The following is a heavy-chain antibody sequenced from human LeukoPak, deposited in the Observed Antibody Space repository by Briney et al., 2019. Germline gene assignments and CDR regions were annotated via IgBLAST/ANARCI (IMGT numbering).Heavy chain of an antibody. Sequence: SETLSLTCTVSDGSISGYYWSWIRQPAGKGLEWIGRIFPSGNTNYNPSLKGRVTMSVDTSKNQFSLKLSSVTAADTAIYYCARTSSGSWSYGMDVWGQGTTVTVSS. CDR2: IFPSGNT. V-gene: IGHV4-4*07. J-gene: IGHJ6*02. D-gene: IGHD6-13*01. CDR1: DGSISGYY. CDR3: ARTSSGSWSYGMDV.